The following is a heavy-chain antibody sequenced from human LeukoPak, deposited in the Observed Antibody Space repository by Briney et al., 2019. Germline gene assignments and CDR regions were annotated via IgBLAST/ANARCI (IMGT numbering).Heavy chain of an antibody. CDR3: ARGAGDDSIYISHIVATWDYYYGMDV. V-gene: IGHV1-2*02. CDR1: GYTFTGYY. Sequence: ASVKVSCKASGYTFTGYYMHWMRQAPGQGPEWMGWINPNSGGTNYAQKFQGRVTMTRDTSISTAYMELSRLRSDDTAVYYCARGAGDDSIYISHIVATWDYYYGMDVWGQGTTVTVSS. CDR2: INPNSGGT. J-gene: IGHJ6*02. D-gene: IGHD5-12*01.